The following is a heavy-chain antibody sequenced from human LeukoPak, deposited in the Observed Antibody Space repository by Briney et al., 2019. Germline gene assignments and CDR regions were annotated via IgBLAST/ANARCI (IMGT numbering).Heavy chain of an antibody. J-gene: IGHJ4*02. CDR3: ARESVVTADSDY. CDR2: ISSSSSTI. D-gene: IGHD2-21*02. V-gene: IGHV3-48*04. Sequence: GGSLRLSCAASGFTFSSYSMNWVRQAPGKGLEWVSYISSSSSTIYYADSVKGQFTISRDNAKNSLYLQMNSLRAEDTAVYYCARESVVTADSDYWAREPWSPSPQ. CDR1: GFTFSSYS.